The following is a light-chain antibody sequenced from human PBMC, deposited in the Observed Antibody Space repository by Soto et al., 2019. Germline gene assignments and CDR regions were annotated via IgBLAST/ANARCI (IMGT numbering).Light chain of an antibody. CDR2: RNS. J-gene: IGLJ3*02. CDR1: SSNIVTNH. Sequence: QSVLTQPPSASGTPGQRVTISCSGSSSNIVTNHVYWYQHLPGTAPKLLIYRNSLRPAGVPDRFSGYKSGTSASLAISGIRSEDEADYYCAAWDDSLSGWVFGGGTKLTV. CDR3: AAWDDSLSGWV. V-gene: IGLV1-47*01.